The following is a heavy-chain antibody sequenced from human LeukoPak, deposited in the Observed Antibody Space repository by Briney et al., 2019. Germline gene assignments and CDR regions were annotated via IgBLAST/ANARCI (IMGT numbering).Heavy chain of an antibody. D-gene: IGHD2/OR15-2a*01. CDR3: AREGPRGNSQFDY. J-gene: IGHJ4*02. CDR2: IWYDGSNK. CDR1: GFTFSSYG. V-gene: IGHV3-33*01. Sequence: GGFLRLSCAASGFTFSSYGMHWVRQAPGKGLEWVALIWYDGSNKYYADSVKGRLTISRDNSKNTLYLQMNSLRAEDTAVYYCAREGPRGNSQFDYWGQGTLVTVSS.